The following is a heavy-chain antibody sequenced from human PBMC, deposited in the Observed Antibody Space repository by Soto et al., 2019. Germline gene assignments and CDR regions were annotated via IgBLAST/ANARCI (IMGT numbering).Heavy chain of an antibody. J-gene: IGHJ6*02. D-gene: IGHD3-22*01. CDR1: GFTFSSYA. CDR3: AKAITMIVVVINTETYGVDV. CDR2: ISGSGGST. Sequence: GGSLRLSCAASGFTFSSYAMSWVRQAPGKGLEWVSAISGSGGSTYYADSVKGRFTISRDNSKNTLYLQMNSLRAEDTAVYYCAKAITMIVVVINTETYGVDVWGQGTTVTVSS. V-gene: IGHV3-23*01.